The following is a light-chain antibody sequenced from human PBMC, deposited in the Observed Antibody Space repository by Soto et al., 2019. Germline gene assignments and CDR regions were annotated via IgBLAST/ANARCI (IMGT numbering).Light chain of an antibody. CDR1: SSDIGAYVY. CDR3: VSFTTTSTHV. V-gene: IGLV2-14*01. CDR2: EVS. J-gene: IGLJ1*01. Sequence: QSVLTQPASVSGSPGQSITIACTGTSSDIGAYVYVSLFQQHPGKAPKLMISEVSNRPSGVSNIFSGSNSGNTAYLTISAHQFEEEVVYLCVSFTTTSTHVFGSGTTVTVL.